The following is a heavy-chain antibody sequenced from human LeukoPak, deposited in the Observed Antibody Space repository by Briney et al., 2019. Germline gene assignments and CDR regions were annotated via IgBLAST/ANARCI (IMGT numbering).Heavy chain of an antibody. V-gene: IGHV3-23*01. D-gene: IGHD5-12*01. Sequence: SGGSLRLSCAASGFTFSNCGMNWVRQAPGKGLEWVSVISGSSDNTYFADSVRGRFTISRDNSKNTLYLQMSSLRAEDTAVYYCARDLRISGCSDYWGQGTLVSVSS. J-gene: IGHJ4*02. CDR1: GFTFSNCG. CDR2: ISGSSDNT. CDR3: ARDLRISGCSDY.